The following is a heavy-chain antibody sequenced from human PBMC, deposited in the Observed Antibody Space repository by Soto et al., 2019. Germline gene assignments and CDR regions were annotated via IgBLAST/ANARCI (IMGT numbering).Heavy chain of an antibody. Sequence: SVKVSCKASGGTFSSYAISWVRQAPGQGLEWMGGIIPIFGTANYAQKFQGRVTITADESTSTAYMELSSLRSEDTAVYYCARVTTPPNYYYYGMDVWGQGTTVTVSS. J-gene: IGHJ6*02. V-gene: IGHV1-69*13. D-gene: IGHD3-22*01. CDR3: ARVTTPPNYYYYGMDV. CDR1: GGTFSSYA. CDR2: IIPIFGTA.